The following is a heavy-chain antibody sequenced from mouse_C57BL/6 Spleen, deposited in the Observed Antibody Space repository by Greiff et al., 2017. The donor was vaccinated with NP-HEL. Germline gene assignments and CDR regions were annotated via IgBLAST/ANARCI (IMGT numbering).Heavy chain of an antibody. V-gene: IGHV1-59*01. CDR1: GYTFTSYW. D-gene: IGHD2-4*01. J-gene: IGHJ4*01. CDR3: ARVNYDDDAVHAMDY. CDR2: IDPSDSYT. Sequence: QVQLQQPGAELVRPGTSVKLSCKASGYTFTSYWMHWVKQRPGQGLEWIGVIDPSDSYTNYNQKFKGKATLTVDTSSSTAYMQLSSLTAEDSAVYYCARVNYDDDAVHAMDYWGQGTSVTVSS.